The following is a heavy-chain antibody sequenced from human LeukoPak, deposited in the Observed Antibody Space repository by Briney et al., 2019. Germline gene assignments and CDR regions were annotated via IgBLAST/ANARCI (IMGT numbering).Heavy chain of an antibody. J-gene: IGHJ5*02. Sequence: GGSLRLSCAASGFTFSSYSMNWVRQAPGKGLEWVSSISSSSSYIYYADSVKGRFTISRDNAKNSLYLQVNSLRAEDTAVYYCARDPRIEVVVPAAHNWFDPWGQGTLVTVSS. CDR3: ARDPRIEVVVPAAHNWFDP. CDR1: GFTFSSYS. V-gene: IGHV3-21*01. CDR2: ISSSSSYI. D-gene: IGHD2-2*01.